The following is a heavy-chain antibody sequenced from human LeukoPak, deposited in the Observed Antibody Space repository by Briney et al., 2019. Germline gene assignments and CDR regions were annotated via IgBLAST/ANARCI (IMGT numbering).Heavy chain of an antibody. Sequence: SETLSLTCTVSGGSISGYYWSWIRQPPGKGLEWIGEINHSGSTNYNPSLKSRVIMSVDTSKNQFSLKLSSVTAADTAVYYCARVSSSWYQDWYFDLWGRGTLVTVSS. J-gene: IGHJ2*01. CDR1: GGSISGYY. D-gene: IGHD6-13*01. V-gene: IGHV4-34*01. CDR3: ARVSSSWYQDWYFDL. CDR2: INHSGST.